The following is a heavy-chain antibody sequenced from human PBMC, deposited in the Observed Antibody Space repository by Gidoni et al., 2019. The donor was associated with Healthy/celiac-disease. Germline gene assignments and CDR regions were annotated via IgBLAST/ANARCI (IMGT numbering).Heavy chain of an antibody. Sequence: QVQLVESGGGVVQPGRSLRLSCAASGFTFSSYGMHWVRQAPGKGLEWVAVIWYDGSNKYYADSVKGRFTISRDNSKNTLYLQMNSLRAEDTAVYYCAREFLSRGITPNWFDPWGQGTLVTVSS. CDR3: AREFLSRGITPNWFDP. D-gene: IGHD3-10*01. CDR2: IWYDGSNK. CDR1: GFTFSSYG. J-gene: IGHJ5*02. V-gene: IGHV3-33*01.